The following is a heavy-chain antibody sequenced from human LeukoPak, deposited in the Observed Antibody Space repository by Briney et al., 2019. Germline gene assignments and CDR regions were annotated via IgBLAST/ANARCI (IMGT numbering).Heavy chain of an antibody. J-gene: IGHJ5*02. CDR3: ARAGYWAATGYATT. CDR1: GYTFTSYY. V-gene: IGHV1-46*03. CDR2: INPSGGGT. D-gene: IGHD6-13*01. Sequence: ASVKVSCKASGYTFTSYYMHWVRQAPGQGLEWMGIINPSGGGTTYAQKFQGRVTMTRDTSTSTVYMASSSLTSEDTAVYYCARAGYWAATGYATTWGQGTLVTVSS.